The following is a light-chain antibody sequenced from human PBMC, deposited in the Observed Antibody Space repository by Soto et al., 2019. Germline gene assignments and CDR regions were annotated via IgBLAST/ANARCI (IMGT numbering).Light chain of an antibody. V-gene: IGLV2-11*01. Sequence: QAARTQPRSVSGSPGQSVTISCTGTTNDVGNYNYVSWYQQHPSKAPKLMIYDVTKRPSGVPDRFSGSKSGNTASLTISGLQSDDEADYYCCSYAGSSSYVFGSGTKVTV. J-gene: IGLJ1*01. CDR1: TNDVGNYNY. CDR2: DVT. CDR3: CSYAGSSSYV.